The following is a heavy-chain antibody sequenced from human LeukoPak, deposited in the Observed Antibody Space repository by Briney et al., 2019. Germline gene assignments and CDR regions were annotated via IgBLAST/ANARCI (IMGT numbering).Heavy chain of an antibody. CDR1: GGSIRGYY. J-gene: IGHJ4*02. Sequence: PSETLSLTCNVSGGSIRGYYWSWIRQSPEKGLEWIGYIYSSGSTNYNPSLKSRVTMSVDTSKNQFSLKLSSVTAADTAVYYCARDPDYSNYFDYWGQGTLVTVSS. CDR3: ARDPDYSNYFDY. CDR2: IYSSGST. D-gene: IGHD4-11*01. V-gene: IGHV4-4*08.